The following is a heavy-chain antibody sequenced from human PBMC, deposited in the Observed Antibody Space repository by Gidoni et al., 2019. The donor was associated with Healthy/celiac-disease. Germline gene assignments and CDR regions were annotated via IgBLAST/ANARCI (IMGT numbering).Heavy chain of an antibody. CDR3: ARGSDSSGYRGWFDP. Sequence: QVQLQESGPGLVKPSENLSLTCTVPGGSISSYYWSWIRQPAGKGLDWIGRIYTSGSTNYNPSLKSRVTMSVDTSKNQFSLKLSSVTAADTAVYYCARGSDSSGYRGWFDPWGQGTLVTVSS. V-gene: IGHV4-4*07. D-gene: IGHD3-22*01. CDR2: IYTSGST. J-gene: IGHJ5*02. CDR1: GGSISSYY.